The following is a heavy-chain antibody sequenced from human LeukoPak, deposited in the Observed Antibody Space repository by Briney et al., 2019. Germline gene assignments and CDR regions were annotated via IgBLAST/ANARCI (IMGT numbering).Heavy chain of an antibody. CDR1: GFTFDDYA. J-gene: IGHJ4*02. D-gene: IGHD1-14*01. Sequence: GGSLRLSCAASGFTFDDYAMHWVRQAPGKGLEWVSLVSWDGGSTYFADSVKGRFTISRDNSKNSLYLQMNSLRAEDTALYYCAKESCVLGSHFDYWGQGTLVTVSS. CDR2: VSWDGGST. V-gene: IGHV3-43D*04. CDR3: AKESCVLGSHFDY.